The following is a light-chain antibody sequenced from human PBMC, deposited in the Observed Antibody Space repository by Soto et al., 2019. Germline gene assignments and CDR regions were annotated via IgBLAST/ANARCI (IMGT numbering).Light chain of an antibody. V-gene: IGKV1-39*01. Sequence: DIQMTQSPSSLSASVGDRVTITCRASQSINTYLNWYQQKPGKAPKLLIYAASSLQSGVPSRFSGSGSGTDFTLTISSLQPEDFATFYCQQSYRTPLTFGGGTKVEIK. CDR2: AAS. CDR3: QQSYRTPLT. J-gene: IGKJ4*01. CDR1: QSINTY.